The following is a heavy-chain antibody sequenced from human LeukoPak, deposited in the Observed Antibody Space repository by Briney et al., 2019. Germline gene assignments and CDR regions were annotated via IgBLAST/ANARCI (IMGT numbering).Heavy chain of an antibody. D-gene: IGHD5-24*01. J-gene: IGHJ4*02. Sequence: GGSPRLSCAASGFTFSSYAMHWVRQAPGKGLEWVANIKQDGSEKYYVDSVKGRFTISRDNGKNSLYLQMNSLRVEDTAVYYCAKAQRDGYISYLNWGQGTLVTVSS. CDR2: IKQDGSEK. CDR3: AKAQRDGYISYLN. V-gene: IGHV3-7*01. CDR1: GFTFSSYA.